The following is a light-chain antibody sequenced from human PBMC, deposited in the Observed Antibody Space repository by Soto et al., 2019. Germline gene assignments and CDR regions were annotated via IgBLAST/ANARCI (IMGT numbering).Light chain of an antibody. V-gene: IGKV3-15*01. CDR3: QQYNNWPLT. CDR1: QSMYNN. J-gene: IGKJ4*01. Sequence: EIVMTQSPATLSVSPGERATLSCRASQSMYNNLAWYQQKPGQAPRLLIYFASTRATGIPARFSGSGSGTEFTHTISSLQSEDFAVYYCQQYNNWPLTFGGGNKVEI. CDR2: FAS.